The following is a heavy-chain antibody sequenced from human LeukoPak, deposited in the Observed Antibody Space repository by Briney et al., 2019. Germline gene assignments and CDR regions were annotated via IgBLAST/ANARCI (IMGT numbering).Heavy chain of an antibody. CDR3: ARAEDIVVVVAATFDY. V-gene: IGHV1-2*02. CDR2: INPKNAGT. D-gene: IGHD2-15*01. CDR1: GYTFTGHY. J-gene: IGHJ4*02. Sequence: GASVKVSCKASGYTFTGHYMHWVRQAPGQGLEWMGWINPKNAGTNYAQKFQGRVTMTRDTSTGTAYMELSRLRSDDTAVYYCARAEDIVVVVAATFDYWGQGTLVTVSS.